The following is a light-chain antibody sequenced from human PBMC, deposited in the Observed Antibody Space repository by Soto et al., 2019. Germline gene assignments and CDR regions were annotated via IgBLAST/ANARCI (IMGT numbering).Light chain of an antibody. CDR3: HQYNSWPPGT. V-gene: IGKV3-15*01. CDR2: DAS. J-gene: IGKJ2*01. CDR1: QSVSGSY. Sequence: EIVLTQSPGTLSLSPGERATLSCRASQSVSGSYLAWYQQKPGQAPRLLISDASTRATGVPARFSGSGSGTEFTLTVSSLQSEDFALYYCHQYNSWPPGTFGQGTK.